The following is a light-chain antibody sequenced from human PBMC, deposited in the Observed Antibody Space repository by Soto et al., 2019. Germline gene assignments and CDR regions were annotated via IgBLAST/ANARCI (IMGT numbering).Light chain of an antibody. J-gene: IGKJ1*01. CDR2: VAS. V-gene: IGKV3-20*01. Sequence: VLTQSPDTLSLPPGERATLSCRASQSVSSSYLAWYQQKPGQAPRLLIYVASSRATGIPDRFSGSGSGTEFTLTISSLQPDDFATYYCQHYNSYSEAFGQGTKVDIK. CDR3: QHYNSYSEA. CDR1: QSVSSSY.